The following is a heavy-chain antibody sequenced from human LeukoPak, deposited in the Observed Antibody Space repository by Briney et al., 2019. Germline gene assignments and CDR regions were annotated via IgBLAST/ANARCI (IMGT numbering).Heavy chain of an antibody. CDR1: GGTFSSYG. V-gene: IGHV1-69*13. Sequence: ASVKVSCKASGGTFSSYGFSWVRQAPGQGLEWMGGIIPIFDSAHYAQKFQGRVTITADEFTSTAYMELSSLRSEDKAVYYCARHLWYCSGASCTLDGDLWGRGTLVTVSS. CDR2: IIPIFDSA. J-gene: IGHJ2*01. D-gene: IGHD2-15*01. CDR3: ARHLWYCSGASCTLDGDL.